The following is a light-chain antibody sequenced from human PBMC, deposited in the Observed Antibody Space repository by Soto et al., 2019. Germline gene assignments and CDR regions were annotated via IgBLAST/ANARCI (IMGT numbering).Light chain of an antibody. CDR1: QSVSSSY. CDR2: GAS. V-gene: IGKV3-20*01. J-gene: IGKJ1*01. Sequence: EIVLTQSPGTLSLSPGERATLSCRASQSVSSSYLAWYQQKPGQAPRLLIYGASNRATGIPDRFSGSGSGTDFTLTISRLEPEDFAVYYCKQYGSSPWTFGQGTKVEIK. CDR3: KQYGSSPWT.